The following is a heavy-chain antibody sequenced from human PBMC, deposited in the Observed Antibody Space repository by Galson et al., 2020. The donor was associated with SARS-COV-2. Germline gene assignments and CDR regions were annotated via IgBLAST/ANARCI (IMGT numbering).Heavy chain of an antibody. D-gene: IGHD3-9*01. CDR2: IYWDDDK. Sequence: SGPTLVKPTQTLTLTCTLSGLSVSTSGVAVGWIRQPPKKALEWLALIYWDDDKRYSPFLKSRLTITRDTSRNQVVLTMTNMDPVDTATYYCVHSPYYDVLTTPYYFDYWGQGTLVTVSS. J-gene: IGHJ4*02. CDR1: GLSVSTSGVA. V-gene: IGHV2-5*02. CDR3: VHSPYYDVLTTPYYFDY.